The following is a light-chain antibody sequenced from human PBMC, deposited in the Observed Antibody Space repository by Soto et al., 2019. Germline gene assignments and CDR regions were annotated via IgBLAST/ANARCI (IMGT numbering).Light chain of an antibody. CDR3: QQRSNWPPVT. CDR1: QNIDTY. Sequence: EIVMTQSPATLSVSPGERATLSCRASQNIDTYFAWYQQKPGQAPRLLILDASDRATGIPARSSGSGSGTDFTLTISSLEPEDFAVYYCQQRSNWPPVTFGGGTKVDIK. J-gene: IGKJ4*01. V-gene: IGKV3-11*01. CDR2: DAS.